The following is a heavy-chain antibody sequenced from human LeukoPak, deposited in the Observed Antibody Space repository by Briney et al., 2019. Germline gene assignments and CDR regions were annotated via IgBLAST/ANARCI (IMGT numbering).Heavy chain of an antibody. J-gene: IGHJ6*03. CDR3: ARDRVYYGSGMGYYMDV. CDR1: GGSISSSSYY. V-gene: IGHV4-39*07. D-gene: IGHD3-10*01. Sequence: SETLSLTCTVSGGSISSSSYYWGWIRQPPGKGLEWIGNNSGSTYYNPSLKSRVTIPVDTSKNQFSLKLSSVTAADTAVYYCARDRVYYGSGMGYYMDVWGKGTTVTISS. CDR2: NSGST.